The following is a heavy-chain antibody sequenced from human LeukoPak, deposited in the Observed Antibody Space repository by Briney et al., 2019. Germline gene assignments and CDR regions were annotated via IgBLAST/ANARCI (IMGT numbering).Heavy chain of an antibody. D-gene: IGHD3-10*01. CDR3: ARISPYLGQGSPPRDYFDY. J-gene: IGHJ4*02. Sequence: SGPALVKPTQTLTLTCTFSGFSLSTSGMRVSWILQPPGKALEWLARVEWDDYKFYITSLQTRLTISKDPSRNQVVLRMTNMGPLDTGTYYCARISPYLGQGSPPRDYFDYWGQGTLVTVSS. CDR2: VEWDDYK. V-gene: IGHV2-70*04. CDR1: GFSLSTSGMR.